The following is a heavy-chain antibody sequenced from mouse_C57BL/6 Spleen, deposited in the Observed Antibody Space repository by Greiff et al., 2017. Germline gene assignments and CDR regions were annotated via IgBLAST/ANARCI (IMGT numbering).Heavy chain of an antibody. CDR2: ISYDGSN. CDR1: GYSITSGYY. CDR3: TREPYGSSYYDWYFDV. D-gene: IGHD1-1*01. J-gene: IGHJ1*03. V-gene: IGHV3-6*01. Sequence: EVKLMESGPGLVKPSQSLSLTCSVTGYSITSGYYWNWIRQFPGNKLEWMGYISYDGSNNYNPSLKNRISTTRDTSKNQFFLKLNSVTTEEAATYYCTREPYGSSYYDWYFDVRGTGTTVTVSS.